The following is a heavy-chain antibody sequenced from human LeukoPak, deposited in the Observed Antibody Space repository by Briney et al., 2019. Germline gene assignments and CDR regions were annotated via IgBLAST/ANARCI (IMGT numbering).Heavy chain of an antibody. Sequence: GESLKISCKGSGYSFTSYCIGWLRQMPGKGREWMGIIYPGDSDTRYSPSFQGQVTISADNSISTAYLQWSSMKASDSAMYYCARRFPLGGDAFDIWGQGTMVTVSS. J-gene: IGHJ3*02. CDR2: IYPGDSDT. CDR1: GYSFTSYC. D-gene: IGHD4-23*01. CDR3: ARRFPLGGDAFDI. V-gene: IGHV5-51*01.